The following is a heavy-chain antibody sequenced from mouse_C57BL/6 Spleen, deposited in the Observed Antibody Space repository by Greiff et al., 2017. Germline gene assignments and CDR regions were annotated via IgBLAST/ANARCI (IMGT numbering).Heavy chain of an antibody. D-gene: IGHD1-1*01. CDR1: GFNIKDYY. Sequence: VHVKQSGAELVKPGASVKLSCTASGFNIKDYYMHWVKQRTEQGLEWIGRIDPEDGETKYAPKFQGKATITADTSSNTAYLQLSSLTSEDTAVYYCARYYYGSSYNYYAMGYWGQGTSVTVSS. J-gene: IGHJ4*01. V-gene: IGHV14-2*01. CDR3: ARYYYGSSYNYYAMGY. CDR2: IDPEDGET.